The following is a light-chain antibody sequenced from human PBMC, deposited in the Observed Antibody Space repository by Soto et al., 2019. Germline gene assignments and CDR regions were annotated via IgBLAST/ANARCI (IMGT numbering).Light chain of an antibody. Sequence: SSELTQPPSVSVAPGKTARITCGGNNIGIKSVHWYQQKPGQAPVLVIYYDSDRPSGIPERFSGSNSGNTATLTISRVEAGDEADYYCQVWDSSSDHVVFGGGTQLTVL. CDR1: NIGIKS. J-gene: IGLJ7*01. CDR3: QVWDSSSDHVV. CDR2: YDS. V-gene: IGLV3-21*04.